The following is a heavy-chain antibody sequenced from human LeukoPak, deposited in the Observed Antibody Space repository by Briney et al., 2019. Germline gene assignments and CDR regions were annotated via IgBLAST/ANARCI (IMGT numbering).Heavy chain of an antibody. V-gene: IGHV5-51*01. D-gene: IGHD6-19*01. CDR1: GYTFTGYW. CDR2: IYPGDSDT. J-gene: IGHJ4*02. Sequence: GESLKISCKGSGYTFTGYWIGWVRRMPGKGLEWMGGIYPGDSDTRYSPSFQGQVTISADKSINTAYLQWSSLKASGTAMYYCARARVAVSRYYFDYWGQGTLVTVSS. CDR3: ARARVAVSRYYFDY.